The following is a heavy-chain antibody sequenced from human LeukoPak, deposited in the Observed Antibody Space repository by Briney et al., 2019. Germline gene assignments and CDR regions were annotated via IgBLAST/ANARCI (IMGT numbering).Heavy chain of an antibody. V-gene: IGHV1-69*05. CDR2: IIPIFGTA. J-gene: IGHJ6*03. D-gene: IGHD2-2*01. CDR3: ARAYEGCSSTSCHPYYYYYMDV. Sequence: SVKVSCKASGGTFSSYAISWVRQAPGQGLEWMGGIIPIFGTANYAQKFQGRVTITTDESTSTAYMELSSLRSEDTAVYYCARAYEGCSSTSCHPYYYYYMDVWGKATTVSVSS. CDR1: GGTFSSYA.